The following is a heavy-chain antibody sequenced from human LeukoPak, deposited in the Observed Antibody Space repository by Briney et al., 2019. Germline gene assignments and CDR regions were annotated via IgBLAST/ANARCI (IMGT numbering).Heavy chain of an antibody. CDR3: AAGGVAATHNWFDP. CDR2: IRYDGSNK. D-gene: IGHD2-15*01. CDR1: GFTFSSYG. V-gene: IGHV3-30*02. J-gene: IGHJ5*02. Sequence: SGGSLRLSCAASGFTFSSYGMHWVRQAPGKGLEWVAFIRYDGSNKYYADSVKGRFTISRDNSKNTLYLQMNSLRAEDTAVYYCAAGGVAATHNWFDPWGQGTLVTVSS.